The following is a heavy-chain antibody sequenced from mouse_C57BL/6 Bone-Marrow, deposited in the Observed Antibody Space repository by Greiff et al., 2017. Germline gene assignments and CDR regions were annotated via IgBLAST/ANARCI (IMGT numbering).Heavy chain of an antibody. V-gene: IGHV1-59*01. J-gene: IGHJ3*01. CDR3: ARDRRSFAY. CDR2: IDPSDSYT. CDR1: GYTFTSYW. Sequence: QVHVKQPGAELVRPGTSVKLSCKASGYTFTSYWMHWVKQRPGQGLEWIGVIDPSDSYTNYNQKFKGKATLTVDTSSSTAYMQLSSLTSEDSAVYYCARDRRSFAYWGQGTLVTVSA.